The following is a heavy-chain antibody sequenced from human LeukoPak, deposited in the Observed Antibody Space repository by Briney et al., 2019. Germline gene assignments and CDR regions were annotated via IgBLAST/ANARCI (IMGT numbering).Heavy chain of an antibody. D-gene: IGHD5-18*01. CDR1: GGSISSSSYY. CDR2: IYYSGST. CDR3: ARAGYSYVSSHFDY. Sequence: PSETLSLTCTVSGGSISSSSYYWGWIRQPPGKGLEWIGSIYYSGSTYYNPSLKSRVTISVDTSKNQFSLKLSSVTAADTAVYYCARAGYSYVSSHFDYWGQGTLVTVSS. J-gene: IGHJ4*02. V-gene: IGHV4-39*07.